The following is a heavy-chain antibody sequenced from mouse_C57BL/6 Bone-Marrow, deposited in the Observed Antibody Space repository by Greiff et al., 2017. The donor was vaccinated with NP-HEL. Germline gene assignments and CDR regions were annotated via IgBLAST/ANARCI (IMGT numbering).Heavy chain of an antibody. V-gene: IGHV14-3*01. CDR2: IDPANGNT. CDR1: GFNIKNNY. CDR3: AIGGFDY. Sequence: EVQLQQSVAELVRPGASVKLSCTASGFNIKNNYMHWVKQRPEQGLEWIGRIDPANGNTTYAPKFQGKATITADTSSNTAYLQLSSLTSEDTAIYYCAIGGFDYWGQGTTLTVSS. J-gene: IGHJ2*01.